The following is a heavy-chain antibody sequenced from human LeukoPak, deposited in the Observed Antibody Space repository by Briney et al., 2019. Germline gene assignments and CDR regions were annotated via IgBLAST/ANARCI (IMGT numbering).Heavy chain of an antibody. D-gene: IGHD3-10*01. CDR2: ISSSSSYI. J-gene: IGHJ3*02. Sequence: GGSLRLSCAAPGFTFSSYSMNWVRQAPGKGLEWVSSISSSSSYIYYADSVKGRFTISRDNAKNSLYLQMNSLRAEDTAVYYCARDDRAPTSADPPDAFDIWGQGTMVTVSS. CDR3: ARDDRAPTSADPPDAFDI. CDR1: GFTFSSYS. V-gene: IGHV3-21*01.